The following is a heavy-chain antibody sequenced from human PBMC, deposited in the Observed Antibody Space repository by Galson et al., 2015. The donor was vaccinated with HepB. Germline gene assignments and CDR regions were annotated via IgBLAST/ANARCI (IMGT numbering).Heavy chain of an antibody. CDR1: GFTFSSYA. V-gene: IGHV3-30*04. CDR3: ARDRRGGEVRGVNDY. Sequence: SLRLSCAASGFTFSSYAMHWVRQAPGKGLEWVAVISYDGTNKYYADSVKGRFTISRDDSKNTLYLQMNSLRAEDTAVYYCARDRRGGEVRGVNDYWGQGTLVTVSS. CDR2: ISYDGTNK. J-gene: IGHJ4*02. D-gene: IGHD3-10*01.